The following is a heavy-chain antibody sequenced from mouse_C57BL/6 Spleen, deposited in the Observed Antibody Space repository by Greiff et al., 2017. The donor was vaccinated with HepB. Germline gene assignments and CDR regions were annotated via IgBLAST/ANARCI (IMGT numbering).Heavy chain of an antibody. CDR1: GFTFSDYG. J-gene: IGHJ2*01. CDR3: ARKPGLYFDY. V-gene: IGHV5-17*01. CDR2: ISSGSSTI. Sequence: EVMLVESGGGLVKPGGSLKLSCAASGFTFSDYGMHWVRQAPEKGLEWVAYISSGSSTIYYADTVKGRFTISRDNAKNTLFLQMTSLMSEDTAMYYCARKPGLYFDYWGQGTTLTVSS.